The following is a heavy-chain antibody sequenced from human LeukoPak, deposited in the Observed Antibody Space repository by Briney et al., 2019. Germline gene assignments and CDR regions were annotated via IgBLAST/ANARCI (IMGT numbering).Heavy chain of an antibody. D-gene: IGHD6-19*01. Sequence: GASLRLSCAASGFTFSSYAMSWVRQAPGKGLEWVSAISGSGGSTYYADSVKGRFTISRDNSKNTLYLQMNSLRAEDTAVYYCAKDQVQWLVGWFDPWGQGTLVTVSP. CDR3: AKDQVQWLVGWFDP. V-gene: IGHV3-23*01. CDR1: GFTFSSYA. J-gene: IGHJ5*02. CDR2: ISGSGGST.